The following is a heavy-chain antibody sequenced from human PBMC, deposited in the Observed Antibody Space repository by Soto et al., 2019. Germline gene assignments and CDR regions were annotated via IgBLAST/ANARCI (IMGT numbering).Heavy chain of an antibody. CDR3: ARGNESGFQWLALHYYYGMGV. CDR1: GYTFTSYG. J-gene: IGHJ6*04. CDR2: ISAYNGNT. Sequence: ASVKVSCKASGYTFTSYGISWVRQAPGQGLEWMGWISAYNGNTNYAQKLQGRVTMTTDTSTSTAYMELRSLRSDDTAVYYCARGNESGFQWLALHYYYGMGVWGEGTTVTVSS. V-gene: IGHV1-18*01. D-gene: IGHD6-19*01.